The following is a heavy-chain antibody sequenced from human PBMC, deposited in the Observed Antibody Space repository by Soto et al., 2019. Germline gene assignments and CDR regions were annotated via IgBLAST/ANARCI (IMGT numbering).Heavy chain of an antibody. D-gene: IGHD3-22*01. CDR1: GYTFTSYH. CDR2: INPSRGTT. CDR3: ARDGSGYYYGSLDY. Sequence: ASVKVSCKASGYTFTSYHVHWVRQAPGQGLELMGIINPSRGTTSYAQKFQGRVTMTMDTSASTVYMEVSSLRSEDTAMYYCARDGSGYYYGSLDYWGQGTRVTVSS. J-gene: IGHJ4*02. V-gene: IGHV1-46*01.